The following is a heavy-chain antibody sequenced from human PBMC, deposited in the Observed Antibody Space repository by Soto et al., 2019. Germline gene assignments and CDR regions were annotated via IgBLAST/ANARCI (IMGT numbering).Heavy chain of an antibody. CDR1: GGSISSYY. Sequence: SETLSLTCTVSGGSISSYYWSWIRQPPGKGLEWIGYIYYSGSTNYNPSLKSRVTISVDTSKNQFSLKLSSVTAADTAVYYCARDQAADPSYFDDWGQGTLVTVSS. J-gene: IGHJ4*02. V-gene: IGHV4-59*01. CDR3: ARDQAADPSYFDD. CDR2: IYYSGST. D-gene: IGHD6-25*01.